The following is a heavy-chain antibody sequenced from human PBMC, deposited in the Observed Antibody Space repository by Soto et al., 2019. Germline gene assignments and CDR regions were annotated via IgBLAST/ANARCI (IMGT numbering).Heavy chain of an antibody. J-gene: IGHJ3*02. Sequence: QVQLVESGGGVVQPGKSLRLSCAASGFTFSSHAMYWVRQAPGKGLEWVALIWYDGSIKYYGDSVKGRFTISRDNSKNTLYLQMNGLRAEDTAVYYCARADLWGYDAFDIWGQGTMVTVSS. CDR2: IWYDGSIK. CDR1: GFTFSSHA. D-gene: IGHD2-21*01. V-gene: IGHV3-33*01. CDR3: ARADLWGYDAFDI.